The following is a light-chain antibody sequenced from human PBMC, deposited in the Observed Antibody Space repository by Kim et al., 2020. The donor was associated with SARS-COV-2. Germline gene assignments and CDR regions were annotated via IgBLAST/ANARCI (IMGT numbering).Light chain of an antibody. CDR3: CSYAGSYTWV. Sequence: GQSVTISCNGTSSDVGGYNYVSWYQQHPGKAPKLMIYDVSKRPSGVPDRFSGSKSGNTASLTISGLQAEDEADYYCCSYAGSYTWVFGGGTKVTVL. CDR2: DVS. J-gene: IGLJ3*02. CDR1: SSDVGGYNY. V-gene: IGLV2-11*01.